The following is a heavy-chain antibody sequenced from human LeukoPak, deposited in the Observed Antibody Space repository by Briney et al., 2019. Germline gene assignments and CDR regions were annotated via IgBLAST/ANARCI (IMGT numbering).Heavy chain of an antibody. CDR1: GGSISPSY. CDR3: AKHSPWFDP. J-gene: IGHJ5*02. CDR2: IYYSGST. V-gene: IGHV4-59*08. Sequence: SETLSLTCTVSGGSISPSYWSWLRQPPGKGLEWIGYIYYSGSTNYNPSLASRVTMSVDTSKNQFTLKLTSVTAADTAVYYCAKHSPWFDPWGQGTLVTVSS.